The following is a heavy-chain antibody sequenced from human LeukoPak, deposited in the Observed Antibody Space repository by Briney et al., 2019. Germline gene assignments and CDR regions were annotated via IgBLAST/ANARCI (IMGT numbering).Heavy chain of an antibody. CDR3: ARDAWDYGDYVFDY. J-gene: IGHJ4*02. CDR1: GDIVSSNSAA. D-gene: IGHD4-17*01. Sequence: SQTPSLTRAISGDIVSSNSAAWNWIRQSPSRGLEWLGRTYYRSKWYNDYAVSVKSRITINPDTSKNQFSLQLNSVTPEATAVYYCARDAWDYGDYVFDYWGQGTLVTVSS. CDR2: TYYRSKWYN. V-gene: IGHV6-1*01.